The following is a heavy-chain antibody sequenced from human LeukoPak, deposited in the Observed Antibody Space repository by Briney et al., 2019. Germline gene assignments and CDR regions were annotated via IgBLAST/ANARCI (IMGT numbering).Heavy chain of an antibody. CDR3: ANTRSYDSSGTFDY. Sequence: PGGSLRLSCAASGFTFNSYTMLWVRQAPGKGLEYVSGVSSIGGNTYYANSVKGRFTISRDNSKNTLYLQMNSLGAEDAAVYYCANTRSYDSSGTFDYWGQGTLVTVSS. CDR1: GFTFNSYT. V-gene: IGHV3-64*01. D-gene: IGHD3-22*01. CDR2: VSSIGGNT. J-gene: IGHJ4*02.